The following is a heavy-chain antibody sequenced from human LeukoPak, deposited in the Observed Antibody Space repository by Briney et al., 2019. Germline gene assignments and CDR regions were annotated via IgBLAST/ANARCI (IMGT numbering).Heavy chain of an antibody. CDR2: INHSGST. D-gene: IGHD5-18*01. CDR1: GGSFSGYY. CDR3: AGDVYSFGFNY. V-gene: IGHV4-34*01. Sequence: SETLSLTCAVYGGSFSGYYWSWIRQPPGKGLEWIGEINHSGSTNYNPSLKSRVTMSVDTSKNQFSLKLSSVTAADTAVYYCAGDVYSFGFNYWGQGTLVTVSS. J-gene: IGHJ4*02.